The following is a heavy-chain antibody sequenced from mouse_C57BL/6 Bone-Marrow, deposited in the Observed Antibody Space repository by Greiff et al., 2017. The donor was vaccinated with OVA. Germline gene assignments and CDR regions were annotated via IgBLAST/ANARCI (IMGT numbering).Heavy chain of an antibody. Sequence: VKLMESGPGLVQPSQSLSITCTVSGFSLTSYGVHWVRQPPGKGLEWLGVIWSGGSTDYNAAFISRLSISKDNSKSQVFFKMNSLQADDTAIYYCARNYGSSYVLYAMDYWGQGTSVTVSS. V-gene: IGHV2-4*01. CDR2: IWSGGST. CDR1: GFSLTSYG. D-gene: IGHD1-1*01. J-gene: IGHJ4*01. CDR3: ARNYGSSYVLYAMDY.